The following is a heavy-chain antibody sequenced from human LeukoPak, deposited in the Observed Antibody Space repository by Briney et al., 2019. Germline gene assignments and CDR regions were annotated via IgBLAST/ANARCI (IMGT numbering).Heavy chain of an antibody. CDR1: GYTFTSYD. CDR2: MNPNSGNT. Sequence: ASVKVSCKASGYTFTSYDINWVRQATGQGLEWMGWMNPNSGNTGYAQKFQGRVTMTRNTSISTAYMELSSLRSEDTAVYYCARGRPLAAMVFNWFDPWGQGTLVTVSP. CDR3: ARGRPLAAMVFNWFDP. V-gene: IGHV1-8*01. D-gene: IGHD5-18*01. J-gene: IGHJ5*02.